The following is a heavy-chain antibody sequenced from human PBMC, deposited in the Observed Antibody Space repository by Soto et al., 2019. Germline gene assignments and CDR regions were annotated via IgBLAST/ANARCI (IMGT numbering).Heavy chain of an antibody. CDR3: ATQGFYRMGV. CDR2: IYHSGST. Sequence: NPSETLSLTCGVSGGSISSGGYSWSWIRQPPGKGLEWIGHIYHSGSTDYTPSLKSRVTISVDKSKNQFSLKLNSVTAADTAMFYCATQGFYRMGVWGRGTTVTVSS. CDR1: GGSISSGGYS. J-gene: IGHJ6*02. V-gene: IGHV4-30-2*01.